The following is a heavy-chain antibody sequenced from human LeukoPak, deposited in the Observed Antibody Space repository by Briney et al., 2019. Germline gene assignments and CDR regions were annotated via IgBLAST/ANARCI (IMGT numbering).Heavy chain of an antibody. CDR3: AKSQRRGYYYGSGSYYEALHYLDY. CDR1: GFTFSSYA. V-gene: IGHV3-23*01. J-gene: IGHJ4*02. Sequence: GGSLRLSCAASGFTFSSYAMSWVRQAPGKGLEWVSAISGSGGSTYYADSVKGRFTISRDNSKNTLYLQMNSLRAEDTAVYYCAKSQRRGYYYGSGSYYEALHYLDYWGQGTLVTVSS. CDR2: ISGSGGST. D-gene: IGHD3-10*01.